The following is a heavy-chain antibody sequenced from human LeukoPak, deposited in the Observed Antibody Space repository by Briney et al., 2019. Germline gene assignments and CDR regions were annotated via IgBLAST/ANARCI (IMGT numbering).Heavy chain of an antibody. CDR2: LFYTGST. CDR3: ARPKSIADFDY. CDR1: GGSISSRSYY. V-gene: IGHV4-39*07. J-gene: IGHJ4*02. Sequence: SETLSLTCTVSGGSISSRSYYWGWIRQPPGKGLEWIGSLFYTGSTYYNPSLKTRVTTSVDTSKNQFSLKLSSVTAADTAVYYCARPKSIADFDYWGQGTLVTVSS. D-gene: IGHD6-6*01.